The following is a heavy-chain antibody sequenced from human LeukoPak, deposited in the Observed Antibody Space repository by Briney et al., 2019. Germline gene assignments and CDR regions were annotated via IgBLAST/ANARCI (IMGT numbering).Heavy chain of an antibody. V-gene: IGHV1-69*05. D-gene: IGHD2-2*01. CDR1: GGTFSSYA. Sequence: VASVKVSCKASGGTFSSYAISWVRQAPGQGLEWMGGIIPIFGTANYAQKFQGRVTITTDESTSTAYMELSSLRSEDTAVSYCANQAQYQLPDRGGDAFDIWGQGTMVTVSS. CDR3: ANQAQYQLPDRGGDAFDI. CDR2: IIPIFGTA. J-gene: IGHJ3*02.